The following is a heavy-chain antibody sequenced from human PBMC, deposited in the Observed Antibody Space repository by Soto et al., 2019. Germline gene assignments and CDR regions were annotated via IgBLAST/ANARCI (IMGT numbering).Heavy chain of an antibody. J-gene: IGHJ6*02. CDR3: AKDIKGAAAMRYYYYYYGMDV. D-gene: IGHD2-2*01. CDR1: GFTFDDYA. V-gene: IGHV3-9*01. CDR2: ISWNSGNI. Sequence: GGSLRLSCAASGFTFDDYAMYWVRQVLGKGLEGVSSISWNSGNIGYADSVKGRFTTSRDNAENSLYLQINGLRPEDTALYYCAKDIKGAAAMRYYYYYYGMDVWGQGTTVTVSS.